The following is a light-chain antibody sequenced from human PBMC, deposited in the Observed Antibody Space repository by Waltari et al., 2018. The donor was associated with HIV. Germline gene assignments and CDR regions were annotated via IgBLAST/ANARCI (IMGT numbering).Light chain of an antibody. CDR3: HQYISYPYT. Sequence: DTQMTQSPSTLPASVGDRVTITCRASQNIRGLVAWYQQKPGKAPKSLIYQASILESGVPSRFSGSSSGTEFTLTISSLQPDDSAIYYCHQYISYPYTFGQGTKLEIK. V-gene: IGKV1-5*03. CDR1: QNIRGL. CDR2: QAS. J-gene: IGKJ2*01.